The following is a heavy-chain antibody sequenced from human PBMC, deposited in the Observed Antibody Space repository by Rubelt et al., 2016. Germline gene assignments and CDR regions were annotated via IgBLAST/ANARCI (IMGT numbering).Heavy chain of an antibody. D-gene: IGHD3-3*01. J-gene: IGHJ6*02. CDR3: ARSRPATFGVVINPYGMDV. CDR1: GGSFSGYY. CDR2: INHSGST. V-gene: IGHV4-34*01. Sequence: QVQLQQWGAGLLKPSETLSLTCAVYGGSFSGYYWSWIRQPPGKGLEWIGEINHSGSTNYNPSLKSRVTISVDTSKNQFSLKLSSVTAADTAVYYCARSRPATFGVVINPYGMDVWGQGTTVTVSS.